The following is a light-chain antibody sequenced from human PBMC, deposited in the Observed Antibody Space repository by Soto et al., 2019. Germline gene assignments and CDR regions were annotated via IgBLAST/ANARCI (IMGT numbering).Light chain of an antibody. CDR1: SSDVGGYNY. CDR2: DVS. Sequence: QSALTKPRSVSGSPGQSVTISCTGTSSDVGGYNYVSWYQQHPGKAPKLMIYDVSKRPSGVPDRFSGSKSGNTASLTISGLQAEDEADYYGCSYAGSLYVFGTGTTLTVL. CDR3: CSYAGSLYV. V-gene: IGLV2-11*01. J-gene: IGLJ1*01.